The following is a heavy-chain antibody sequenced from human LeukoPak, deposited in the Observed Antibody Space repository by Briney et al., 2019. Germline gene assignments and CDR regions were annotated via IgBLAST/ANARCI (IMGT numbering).Heavy chain of an antibody. Sequence: PGGSLRLSCAASGFTFSSYAMSWVRQAPGKGLEWVAFIRYDGNNKYYADSVKGRFTISRDNSKNTLYLQMNSLRAEDTAVYCCAKDQSYYDSTGHRYFDNWGQGTLVTVPS. D-gene: IGHD3-22*01. CDR1: GFTFSSYA. J-gene: IGHJ4*02. CDR3: AKDQSYYDSTGHRYFDN. CDR2: IRYDGNNK. V-gene: IGHV3-30*02.